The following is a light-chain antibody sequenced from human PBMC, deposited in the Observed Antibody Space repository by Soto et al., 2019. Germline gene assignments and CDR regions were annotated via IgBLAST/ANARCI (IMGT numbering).Light chain of an antibody. Sequence: QSALTHPPSASWTPGQRVTISCSGSSSNVGGNPVNWYQHVPTTAPKLLIYTNTQRPSGVPDRFSGSKSGTSASLAISGLQSEDEADYYCASWDDSLNGPVFGTGTKVTVL. CDR3: ASWDDSLNGPV. J-gene: IGLJ1*01. CDR2: TNT. V-gene: IGLV1-44*01. CDR1: SSNVGGNP.